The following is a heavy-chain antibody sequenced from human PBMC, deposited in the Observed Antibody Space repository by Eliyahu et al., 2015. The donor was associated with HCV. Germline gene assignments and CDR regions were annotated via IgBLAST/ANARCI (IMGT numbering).Heavy chain of an antibody. Sequence: QVQLQQWGAGLLKPSETLSLTCGVYDGSFSGHYWSWIRQPPGKGLEWIGEINHSGSTNYNPSLKSRVTISVDTSKNQFSLNLSSMTAADTAVYYCARGREPKYSYGYNYYHGLDVWGQGTTVTVSS. CDR3: ARGREPKYSYGYNYYHGLDV. CDR2: INHSGST. CDR1: DGSFSGHY. D-gene: IGHD5-18*01. J-gene: IGHJ6*02. V-gene: IGHV4-34*01.